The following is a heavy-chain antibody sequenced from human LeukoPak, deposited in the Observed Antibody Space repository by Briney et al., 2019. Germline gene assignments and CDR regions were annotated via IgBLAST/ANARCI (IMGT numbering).Heavy chain of an antibody. CDR3: ARGGDSSAYYPYYYYSMDV. CDR1: GDSVSSNSAA. V-gene: IGHV6-1*01. Sequence: SQTLSLTCAISGDSVSSNSAAWNWIRQSPSRGLEWLGRTYYRSKWYNDYAVSVQSRITINPDTSKNQFSLHLNSVTPEDTAVYYCARGGDSSAYYPYYYYSMDVWGQGTTVTVSS. D-gene: IGHD3-22*01. J-gene: IGHJ6*02. CDR2: TYYRSKWYN.